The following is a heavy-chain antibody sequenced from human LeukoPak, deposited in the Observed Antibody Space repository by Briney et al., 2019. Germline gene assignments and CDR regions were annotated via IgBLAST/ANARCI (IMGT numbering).Heavy chain of an antibody. CDR1: AGSMSGYY. CDR2: IHYSGAT. Sequence: SETLSPTCTVSAGSMSGYYWSWTRQPPGKELEWIGYIHYSGATSYNPSLRSRLTISIDTSKNHFSLRLSSVTAADTAEYFCSRGGWSMDLWGKGTTVTVSS. V-gene: IGHV4-59*08. J-gene: IGHJ6*03. D-gene: IGHD5-12*01. CDR3: SRGGWSMDL.